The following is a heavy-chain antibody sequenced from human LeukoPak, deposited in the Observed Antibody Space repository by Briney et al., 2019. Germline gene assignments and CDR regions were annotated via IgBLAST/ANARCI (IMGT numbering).Heavy chain of an antibody. D-gene: IGHD3-10*01. CDR2: IWYDGSNR. Sequence: GGSLRLSCAASGFTFSSYGMHWVRQAPGKGLERVAVIWYDGSNRYYADSVKGRFTISRDNSKNTLYLQMNSLRAEDTAVYYCARGILRVGSGSLDYWGQGTLVTVSS. V-gene: IGHV3-33*01. J-gene: IGHJ4*02. CDR1: GFTFSSYG. CDR3: ARGILRVGSGSLDY.